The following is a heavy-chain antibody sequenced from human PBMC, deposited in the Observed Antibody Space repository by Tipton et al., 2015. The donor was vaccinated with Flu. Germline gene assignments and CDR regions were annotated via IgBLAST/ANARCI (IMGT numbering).Heavy chain of an antibody. CDR1: GFTFDDYA. CDR3: AKVFSGSGWDYYYGMDV. J-gene: IGHJ6*02. D-gene: IGHD6-19*01. CDR2: ISGDGGST. V-gene: IGHV3-43*02. Sequence: CAASGFTFDDYAMHWVRQAPGKGLEWVSLISGDGGSTYYADSVKGRFTISRDNSKNSLYLQMNSLRTEDTALYYCAKVFSGSGWDYYYGMDVWGQGTTVTVSS.